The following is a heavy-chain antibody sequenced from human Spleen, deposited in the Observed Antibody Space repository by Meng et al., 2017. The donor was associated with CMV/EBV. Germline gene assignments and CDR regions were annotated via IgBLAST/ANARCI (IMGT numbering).Heavy chain of an antibody. CDR3: AREKGEIAVAATGYYHHGLAV. CDR2: IYYSGNT. V-gene: IGHV4-39*07. D-gene: IGHD6-19*01. J-gene: IGHJ6*02. CDR1: GGSISSSSYY. Sequence: SETLCLTCTVSGGSISSSSYYWGWIRQPPGQRLEWIGSIYYSGNTYYNPSLKSRVTISIDTSKNQFFMKLTTVNAAATAVYYCAREKGEIAVAATGYYHHGLAVWGQGTTVTVSS.